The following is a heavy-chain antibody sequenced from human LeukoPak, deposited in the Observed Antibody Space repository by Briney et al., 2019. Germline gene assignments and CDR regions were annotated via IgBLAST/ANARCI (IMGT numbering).Heavy chain of an antibody. V-gene: IGHV4-39*07. CDR1: SGSISSSSYY. Sequence: PSETLSLTCTVSSGSISSSSYYWGWLRQPPGKGLEWIGSIYYSGSTYYNPSLKSRVTISVDTSKNQFSLKLSSVTAADTAVYYCARDLVGATRGPDAFDIWGQGTMVTVSS. D-gene: IGHD1-26*01. J-gene: IGHJ3*02. CDR2: IYYSGST. CDR3: ARDLVGATRGPDAFDI.